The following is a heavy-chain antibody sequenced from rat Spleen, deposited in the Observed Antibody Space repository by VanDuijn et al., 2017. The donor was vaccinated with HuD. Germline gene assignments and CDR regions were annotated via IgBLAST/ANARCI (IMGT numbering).Heavy chain of an antibody. J-gene: IGHJ2*01. V-gene: IGHV2-45*01. Sequence: QVQLMESGPGLVQPSETLSLTCTVSGFSLTSYNVHWVRQPPGKGPEWMGVMWSGGSTDYNSALKSRLSISRDTSKNQVFLKMNSLQSEDTTTYYCARDLYGYFDYWGQGVMVTVSS. CDR3: ARDLYGYFDY. D-gene: IGHD1-12*03. CDR1: GFSLTSYN. CDR2: MWSGGST.